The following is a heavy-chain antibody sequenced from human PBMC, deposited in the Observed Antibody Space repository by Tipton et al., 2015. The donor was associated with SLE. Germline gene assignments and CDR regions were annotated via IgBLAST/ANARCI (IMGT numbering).Heavy chain of an antibody. D-gene: IGHD6-19*01. V-gene: IGHV3-20*04. CDR3: ARGILIAVRSLQGCYMDV. CDR1: GFTFDDYD. Sequence: GSLRLSCAASGFTFDDYDMSWVRQAPGKGLEWVSGINWNGGSTGYADSVKGRFTISRDNAKNSLYLQMNSLRAEDTALYYCARGILIAVRSLQGCYMDVWGKGTTVTVSS. J-gene: IGHJ6*03. CDR2: INWNGGST.